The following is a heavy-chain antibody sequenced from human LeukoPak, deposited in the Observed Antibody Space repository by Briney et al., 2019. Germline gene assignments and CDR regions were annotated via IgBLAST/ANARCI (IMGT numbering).Heavy chain of an antibody. Sequence: PSETLSLTCIVSGYSISSGYYWGWTRQPPGKGLEEIGSIYHSGNTYYNPSLKSRVTISVDTSKNQFSLKLSSVTAADTAVYYCARSLRRYGGNSDYWGQGTLVTVSS. CDR1: GYSISSGYY. J-gene: IGHJ4*02. CDR2: IYHSGNT. D-gene: IGHD4-23*01. CDR3: ARSLRRYGGNSDY. V-gene: IGHV4-38-2*02.